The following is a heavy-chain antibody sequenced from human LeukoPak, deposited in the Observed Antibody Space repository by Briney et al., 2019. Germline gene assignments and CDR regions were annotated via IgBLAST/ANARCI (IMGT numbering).Heavy chain of an antibody. CDR2: ISAYNGNT. CDR3: AAEIRYYYDSSGYQTYFDY. V-gene: IGHV1-18*01. D-gene: IGHD3-22*01. J-gene: IGHJ4*02. Sequence: ASVKVSCKASGYTFTSYGISWVRQAPGQGLEWMGWISAYNGNTNYAQKLQGRVTMTEDTSTDTAYMELSSLRSEDTAVYYCAAEIRYYYDSSGYQTYFDYWGQGTLVTVSS. CDR1: GYTFTSYG.